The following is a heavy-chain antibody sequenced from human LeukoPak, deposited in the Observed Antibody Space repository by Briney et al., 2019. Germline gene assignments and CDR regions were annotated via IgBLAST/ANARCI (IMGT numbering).Heavy chain of an antibody. V-gene: IGHV3-30*02. Sequence: PGGSLRLSCATSGFTFSSYGMYWVRQAPGKGLEWLAFIRYDGINKYYADSVKGRFTISRDNSKNTLYLQMNSPRAEDTAVYYCAKDSLTGTGPYYFDCWGQGTLVTVSS. J-gene: IGHJ4*02. CDR1: GFTFSSYG. CDR2: IRYDGINK. CDR3: AKDSLTGTGPYYFDC. D-gene: IGHD3-9*01.